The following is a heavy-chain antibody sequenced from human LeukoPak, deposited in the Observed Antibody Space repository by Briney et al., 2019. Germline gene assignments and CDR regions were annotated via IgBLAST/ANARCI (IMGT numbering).Heavy chain of an antibody. V-gene: IGHV3-64D*06. J-gene: IGHJ4*02. D-gene: IGHD5-12*01. CDR3: VGDQVDDTGYLR. CDR1: GFIFSAYT. Sequence: GESLRLSCSASGFIFSAYTMYWVLQAPGNGLEYVSVINGDGRTTYYIDSVKGRFTISRDNSKNTLYLQMSSLRADDTAVYYCVGDQVDDTGYLRWGQGTRVTVS. CDR2: INGDGRTT.